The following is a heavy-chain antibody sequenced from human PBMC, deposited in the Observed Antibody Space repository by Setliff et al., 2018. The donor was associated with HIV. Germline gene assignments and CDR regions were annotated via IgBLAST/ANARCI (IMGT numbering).Heavy chain of an antibody. D-gene: IGHD6-19*01. V-gene: IGHV1-8*02. CDR1: GYTFSSYD. Sequence: ASVKVSCKASGYTFSSYDINWVRQATGQGLEWMGWMNPNSGNTGYAQKFQGRVTMTRNTSISTAYLQWSSLKASDTAMYFCARLPDSSGWYPYYFDVWGQGTLVTVSS. CDR3: ARLPDSSGWYPYYFDV. CDR2: MNPNSGNT. J-gene: IGHJ4*02.